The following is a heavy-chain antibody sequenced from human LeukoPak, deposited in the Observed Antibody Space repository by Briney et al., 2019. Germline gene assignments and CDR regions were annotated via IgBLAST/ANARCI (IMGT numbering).Heavy chain of an antibody. CDR3: ARDRTGEVDS. D-gene: IGHD1-26*01. CDR2: INPNSGGT. CDR1: GYTFTGYY. Sequence: ASVKVSCKASGYTFTGYYMHWVRQAPAQGLEWMGWINPNSGGTDYAQKFQGRVTMTRETSISTAYMELSRLSSDDTAVYYCARDRTGEVDSWGQGTLVTVSS. V-gene: IGHV1-2*02. J-gene: IGHJ4*02.